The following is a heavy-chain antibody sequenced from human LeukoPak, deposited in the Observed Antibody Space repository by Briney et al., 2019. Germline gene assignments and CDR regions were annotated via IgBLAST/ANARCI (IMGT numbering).Heavy chain of an antibody. CDR3: ARTFDSLSSYFDP. V-gene: IGHV5-51*01. J-gene: IGHJ5*02. CDR1: GYSFSNYW. Sequence: GESLKISCKASGYSFSNYWIGWVRQMPGKGLEWMGIIYPGDSETRYSPSFQGQVTISADKSISTAYLQWSSLKAADTAMYYCARTFDSLSSYFDPWGQGTLVIVSS. D-gene: IGHD3-9*01. CDR2: IYPGDSET.